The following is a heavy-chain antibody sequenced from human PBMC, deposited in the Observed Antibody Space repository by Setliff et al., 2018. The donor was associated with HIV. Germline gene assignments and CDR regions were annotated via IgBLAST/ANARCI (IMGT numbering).Heavy chain of an antibody. CDR2: VYYSGST. V-gene: IGHV4-59*01. J-gene: IGHJ4*02. CDR1: GGSMNNYY. Sequence: SETLSLTCTVFGGSMNNYYWNWIRQSPGKGLEWIGYVYYSGSTKYSPSLKSRVSISLDPSTKQVSLRLRSVTAADTAVYYCARSLTKHLVLGTSREYYFDSWGLGALVTVSS. D-gene: IGHD6-13*01. CDR3: ARSLTKHLVLGTSREYYFDS.